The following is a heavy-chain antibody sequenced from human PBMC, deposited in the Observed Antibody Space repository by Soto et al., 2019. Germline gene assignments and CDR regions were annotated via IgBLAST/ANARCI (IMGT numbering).Heavy chain of an antibody. CDR2: LYYIGST. CDR3: ARHLGASSWFDY. V-gene: IGHV4-39*01. D-gene: IGHD6-13*01. CDR1: GGSLSSSSYY. Sequence: SETLSLTCTVSGGSLSSSSYYWGWIRQPPGKGLEWIGSLYYIGSTYYNPSLKSRVTISVDTSKNQFSLKLSSVTAADTAVYHCARHLGASSWFDYWGQGTLVTVSS. J-gene: IGHJ4*02.